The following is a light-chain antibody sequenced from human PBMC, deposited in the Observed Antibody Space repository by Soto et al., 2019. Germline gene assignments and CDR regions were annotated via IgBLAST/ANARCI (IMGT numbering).Light chain of an antibody. CDR1: QTVRNNY. CDR2: DAS. J-gene: IGKJ4*01. Sequence: EIVLAQSPGPLSFSPGERATPSRRASQTVRNNYLAWYQQKPGQAPRLLIYDASSRATGIPDRFSGGGSGTDFTLTISRLEPEDFAVYYCQQFSSYPLTFGGGTKVDIK. V-gene: IGKV3-20*01. CDR3: QQFSSYPLT.